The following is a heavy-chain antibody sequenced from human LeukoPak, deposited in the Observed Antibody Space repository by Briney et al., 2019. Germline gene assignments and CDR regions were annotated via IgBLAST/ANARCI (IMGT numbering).Heavy chain of an antibody. V-gene: IGHV6-1*01. CDR1: GDSVSSNSAA. Sequence: SQTLSLTCAISGDSVSSNSAAWNWIRQSPSRGLEWLGRTYYRSKWYNDYAVSVKSRITINPDTSKNQFSLQQNSVTPEDTAVYYCARAHLTGQQLVFRYWGQGTLVTVSS. D-gene: IGHD6-13*01. J-gene: IGHJ4*02. CDR3: ARAHLTGQQLVFRY. CDR2: TYYRSKWYN.